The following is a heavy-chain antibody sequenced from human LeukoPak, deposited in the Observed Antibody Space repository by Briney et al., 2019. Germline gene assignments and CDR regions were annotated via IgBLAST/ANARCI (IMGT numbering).Heavy chain of an antibody. J-gene: IGHJ4*02. D-gene: IGHD3-10*01. CDR1: GYSFTTCW. CDR3: ARHSYYGTGSYFEF. Sequence: GESLKISCKGSGYSFTTCWIGWVRQPPGKGLEWMGIIYPGDSDTRYSPSFQGQVTISADKSISTAYLQWSSLKASDTAIYYCARHSYYGTGSYFEFWGQGILVTVSS. V-gene: IGHV5-51*01. CDR2: IYPGDSDT.